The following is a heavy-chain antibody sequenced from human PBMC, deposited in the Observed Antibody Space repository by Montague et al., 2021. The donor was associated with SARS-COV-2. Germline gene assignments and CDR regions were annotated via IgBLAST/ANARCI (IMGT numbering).Heavy chain of an antibody. J-gene: IGHJ4*02. V-gene: IGHV4-4*07. CDR1: GDSITDHY. CDR2: MHFTGKT. Sequence: SETLSLTCSVSGDSITDHYWSWIRQPAGKGLEWIGRMHFTGKTNFSPFFSSRLTMSADTSRNQFSLTLTSVTAADTAIYFCARDRFDFGAGRQGTIDFWGQGTLVTVSS. D-gene: IGHD3-10*01. CDR3: ARDRFDFGAGRQGTIDF.